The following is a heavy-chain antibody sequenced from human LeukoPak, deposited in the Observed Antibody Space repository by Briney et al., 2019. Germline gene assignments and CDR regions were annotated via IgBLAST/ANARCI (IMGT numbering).Heavy chain of an antibody. J-gene: IGHJ4*02. D-gene: IGHD6-19*01. CDR1: GYTFTGYY. CDR3: ARFSQCQWLEYFDY. V-gene: IGHV1-2*02. CDR2: INPNSGGT. Sequence: ASVKVSCKASGYTFTGYYMHWVRQAPGQVLEWMGWINPNSGGTNYAQKFQGRVTMTRDTSISTAYMELSRLRSDDTAVYYCARFSQCQWLEYFDYWGQGTLVTVSS.